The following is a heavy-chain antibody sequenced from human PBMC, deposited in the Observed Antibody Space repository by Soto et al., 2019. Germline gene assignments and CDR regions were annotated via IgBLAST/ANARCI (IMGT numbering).Heavy chain of an antibody. J-gene: IGHJ6*03. D-gene: IGHD2-8*01. CDR3: ARAIRHCANGVCYPDHMDV. V-gene: IGHV4-59*01. CDR1: GGSISSYY. Sequence: QVQLQESGPGLVKPSETLSLTCTVSGGSISSYYWSWIRQPPGKELEWIGYIYYSGTTNYNPSLTRRVTISVDASKNQFSLKLSSVTAADTAVYYCARAIRHCANGVCYPDHMDVWGKGTTVTVSS. CDR2: IYYSGTT.